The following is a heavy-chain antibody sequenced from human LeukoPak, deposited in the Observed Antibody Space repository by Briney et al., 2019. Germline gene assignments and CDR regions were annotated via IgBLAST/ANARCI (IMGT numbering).Heavy chain of an antibody. D-gene: IGHD5-12*01. V-gene: IGHV3-53*01. CDR1: GFTVSSNY. CDR3: AREAPSGYDYLDY. CDR2: IYSGGST. Sequence: GGSLRLSCAASGFTVSSNYMSWVRQAPGKGLEWVSVIYSGGSTYYADSMKGRFTISRDNSKNTLYLQMNSLRAEDTAVYYCAREAPSGYDYLDYWGQGTLVTVSS. J-gene: IGHJ4*02.